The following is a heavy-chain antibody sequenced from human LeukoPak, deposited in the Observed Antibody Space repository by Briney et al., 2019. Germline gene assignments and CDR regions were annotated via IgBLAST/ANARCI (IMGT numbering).Heavy chain of an antibody. D-gene: IGHD3-16*01. CDR1: GFTFSSYS. CDR3: ARDGITFGGKNFDY. J-gene: IGHJ4*02. V-gene: IGHV3-21*01. Sequence: GGSLRLSCAASGFTFSSYSMNWVRQAPGKGLEWVSSISSSSYIYYADSVKGRFTISRDNAKNSLYLQMNSLRAEDTAVYYCARDGITFGGKNFDYWGQGTLVTVSS. CDR2: ISSSSYI.